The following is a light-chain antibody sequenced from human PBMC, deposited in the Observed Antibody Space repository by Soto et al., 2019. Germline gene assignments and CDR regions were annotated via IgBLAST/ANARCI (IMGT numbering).Light chain of an antibody. CDR1: QSVGRN. Sequence: EIVMTQSPATLSVSPGERATLSCRASQSVGRNLAWYQQRPGQAPRLLIHGASARPSGVPARFSGSGSGTDFDLTIISLQSEDFAVYYCQQYSDSPITFGPGTTVDLK. CDR2: GAS. CDR3: QQYSDSPIT. V-gene: IGKV3-15*01. J-gene: IGKJ3*01.